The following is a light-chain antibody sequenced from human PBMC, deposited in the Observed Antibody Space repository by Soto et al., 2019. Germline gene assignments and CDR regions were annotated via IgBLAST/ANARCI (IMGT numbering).Light chain of an antibody. J-gene: IGKJ1*01. Sequence: DIQMTQSPSTLSASVGDRVTITCRASQSLSNWLAWYQQKPGKAPKLLIYDASTLESGVPSRFSGSGSGTEFTLTISRLEPEDFAVYYCQQYGSSPRTFGQGTKVDIK. CDR2: DAS. V-gene: IGKV1-5*01. CDR1: QSLSNW. CDR3: QQYGSSPRT.